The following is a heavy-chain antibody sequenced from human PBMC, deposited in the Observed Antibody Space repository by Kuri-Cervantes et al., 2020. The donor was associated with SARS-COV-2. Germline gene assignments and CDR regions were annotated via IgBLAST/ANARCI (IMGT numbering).Heavy chain of an antibody. CDR2: MNPNSGYT. J-gene: IGHJ4*02. CDR3: ATEVGDY. Sequence: ASVKVSCKTSGYTFTSYDITWVRQATGQGLEWMGWMNPNSGYTGYAQKFQGRVTLTRNTSISTAYMELNSLTSEDTAVYYCATEVGDYWVQGTLVTVSS. V-gene: IGHV1-8*03. CDR1: GYTFTSYD. D-gene: IGHD1-26*01.